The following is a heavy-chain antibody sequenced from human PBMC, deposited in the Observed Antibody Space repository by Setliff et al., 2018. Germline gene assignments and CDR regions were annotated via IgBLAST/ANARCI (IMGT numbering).Heavy chain of an antibody. V-gene: IGHV4-59*02. J-gene: IGHJ1*01. CDR1: GASVSSHY. Sequence: SETLSLTCNVSGASVSSHYWDWIRQPPGKGLEWIGFISYSGITTYNVSLKSRVSISVDTSKNQLSLTLSSVTAADTAVYYCAREGYSEYFQDWGRGTLVTVSS. CDR2: ISYSGIT. CDR3: AREGYSEYFQD. D-gene: IGHD1-1*01.